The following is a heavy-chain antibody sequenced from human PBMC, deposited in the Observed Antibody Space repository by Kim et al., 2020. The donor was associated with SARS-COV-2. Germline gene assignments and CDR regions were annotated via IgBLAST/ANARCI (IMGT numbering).Heavy chain of an antibody. D-gene: IGHD4-17*01. Sequence: SETLSLTCTVSGGSISSYYWSWIRQPPGKGLEWIGYIYYSGSTNYNPSLKSRVTISVDTSKNQFSLKLSSVTAADTAVYYCARSHDYGDHGAFDIWGQGT. J-gene: IGHJ3*02. CDR3: ARSHDYGDHGAFDI. CDR1: GGSISSYY. V-gene: IGHV4-59*01. CDR2: IYYSGST.